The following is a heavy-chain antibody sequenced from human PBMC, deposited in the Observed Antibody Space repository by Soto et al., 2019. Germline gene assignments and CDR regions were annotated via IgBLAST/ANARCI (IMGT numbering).Heavy chain of an antibody. J-gene: IGHJ6*02. CDR3: ANPGGGYYKDGMDV. V-gene: IGHV3-23*01. Sequence: EVQLLESGGGLVQPGGSLRLSCAASGFTFRTYTLSWVRQAPGKGLEWVSTISVTGGSTYYADSVKGRFTISRDNSKNTLYLQTDSMRAEDTAVYYCANPGGGYYKDGMDVWGQGTTVTVSS. CDR1: GFTFRTYT. D-gene: IGHD2-8*02. CDR2: ISVTGGST.